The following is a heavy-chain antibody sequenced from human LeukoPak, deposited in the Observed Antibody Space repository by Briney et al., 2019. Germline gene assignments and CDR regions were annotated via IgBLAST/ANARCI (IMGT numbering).Heavy chain of an antibody. V-gene: IGHV4-61*01. CDR2: IYYSGST. J-gene: IGHJ6*04. CDR3: ARQDV. CDR1: GGSISSGSYY. Sequence: SETPPLTCTVSGGSISSGSYYWSWIRQPPGKGLEWIGYIYYSGSTNYNPSLKSRVTISVDTSKNQFSLKLSSVTAADTGVYYCARQDVWGNGTTVTVSS.